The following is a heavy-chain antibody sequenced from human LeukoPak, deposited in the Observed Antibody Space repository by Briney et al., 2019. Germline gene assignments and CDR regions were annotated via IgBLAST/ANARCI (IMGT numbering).Heavy chain of an antibody. J-gene: IGHJ4*02. V-gene: IGHV3-33*06. CDR3: AKDYPYDSSGYGFDY. CDR2: IWCDGSNK. Sequence: GGSLRLSCAASGFTFSSYGMHWVRQAPSKGLEWVAVIWCDGSNKYYADSVKGRFTISRDNSKNTLYLQMNSLRAEDTAVYYCAKDYPYDSSGYGFDYWGQGTLVTVSS. D-gene: IGHD3-22*01. CDR1: GFTFSSYG.